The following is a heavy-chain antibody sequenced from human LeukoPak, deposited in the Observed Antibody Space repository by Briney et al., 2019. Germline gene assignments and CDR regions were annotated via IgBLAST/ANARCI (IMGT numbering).Heavy chain of an antibody. CDR1: GFTFSSYS. D-gene: IGHD2-2*01. Sequence: SGGSLRLSCAASGFTFSSYSMNWVRQAPGKGLEWVSSISSSSSYIYYADSVKGRFTISRDNAKNSLYLQMNSLRAEDTALYYCAKDNPVVPAAMFYWGQGTLVTVSS. CDR2: ISSSSSYI. CDR3: AKDNPVVPAAMFY. V-gene: IGHV3-21*04. J-gene: IGHJ4*02.